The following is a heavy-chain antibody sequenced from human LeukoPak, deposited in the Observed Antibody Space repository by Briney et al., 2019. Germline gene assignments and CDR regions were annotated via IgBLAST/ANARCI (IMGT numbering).Heavy chain of an antibody. V-gene: IGHV3-30*04. CDR3: ARDRSQGVWFGDHRMDV. CDR1: GFTFSSYA. J-gene: IGHJ6*04. D-gene: IGHD3-10*01. CDR2: ISYDGSNK. Sequence: GRSLRLSCAASGFTFSSYAMHWVRQAPGKGLEWVAVISYDGSNKYYADSVKGRFTISRDNSKNTLYLQMNSLRAEDTAVYYCARDRSQGVWFGDHRMDVWGKGTTVTVSS.